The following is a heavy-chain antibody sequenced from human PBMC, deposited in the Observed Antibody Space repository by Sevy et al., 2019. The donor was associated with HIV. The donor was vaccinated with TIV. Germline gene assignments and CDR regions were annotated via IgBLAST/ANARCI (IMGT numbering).Heavy chain of an antibody. CDR2: IRSKAYGGTT. J-gene: IGHJ4*02. V-gene: IGHV3-49*03. CDR1: GFTFGDYA. CDR3: TRADIVATIDLFDY. D-gene: IGHD5-12*01. Sequence: SLRLSCTASGFTFGDYAMSWFRQAPGKGLEWVGFIRSKAYGGTTEYAASVKGRFTISRDDSKSIAYLQMNSLKTEDTAVYYCTRADIVATIDLFDYWGQGTLVTVSS.